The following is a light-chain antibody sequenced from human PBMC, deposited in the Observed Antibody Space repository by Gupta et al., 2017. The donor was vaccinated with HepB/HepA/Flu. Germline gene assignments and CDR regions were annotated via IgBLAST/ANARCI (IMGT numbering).Light chain of an antibody. V-gene: IGKV3-20*01. CDR3: QQYDNSPLT. CDR2: NTS. J-gene: IGKJ4*01. Sequence: EIVLTQSPGTLSLSPGERAILSCRASQSVSSGYLAWYQQKPGQAPRLLIYNTSSRATGIPDRFSGSGSGTDFTLTISRLEPEDFAVFYCQQYDNSPLTFGGGTKVEIK. CDR1: QSVSSGY.